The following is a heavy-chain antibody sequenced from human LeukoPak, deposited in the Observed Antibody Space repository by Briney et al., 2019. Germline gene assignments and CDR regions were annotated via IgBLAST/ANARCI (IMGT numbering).Heavy chain of an antibody. CDR1: GGSISSSNW. D-gene: IGHD6-19*01. J-gene: IGHJ6*02. CDR2: IYHSGST. V-gene: IGHV4-4*02. CDR3: ARDFYSSGWLGCYYGMDV. Sequence: PSETLSLTCAVSGGSISSSNWWSWVRQPPGKGLEWIGEIYHSGSTNYNPSLKSRVTISVDKSKNQFSLKLSSVTAADTAVYYCARDFYSSGWLGCYYGMDVWGQGTTVTVSS.